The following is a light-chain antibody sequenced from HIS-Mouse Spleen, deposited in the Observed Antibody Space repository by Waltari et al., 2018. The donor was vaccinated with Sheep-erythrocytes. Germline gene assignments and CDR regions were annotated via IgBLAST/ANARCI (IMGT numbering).Light chain of an antibody. Sequence: QSALTQPASVSGSPGQSITIPCTGTSSDVGSYNLVSWYQQHPGKAPKLMIYEGSKRPSGVSNRFSGCKSGNTASLTISGLQAEDEADYYCCSYAGSSTWVFGGGTKLTVL. CDR3: CSYAGSSTWV. V-gene: IGLV2-23*01. CDR2: EGS. J-gene: IGLJ3*02. CDR1: SSDVGSYNL.